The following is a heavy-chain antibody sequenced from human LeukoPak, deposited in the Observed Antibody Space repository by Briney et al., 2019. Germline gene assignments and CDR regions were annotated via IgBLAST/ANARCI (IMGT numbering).Heavy chain of an antibody. CDR1: GYTFTSYY. CDR3: ARDNSVGDTAWWFDP. D-gene: IGHD1-26*01. Sequence: GASVKVSCKVSGYTFTSYYMHWVRQAPGQGLEWMGIINPSGGSTSYAQKFQGRVTMTRDMSTSTDYMELSSLRSEDTAVYYCARDNSVGDTAWWFDPWGQGTLVTVSS. J-gene: IGHJ5*02. CDR2: INPSGGST. V-gene: IGHV1-46*01.